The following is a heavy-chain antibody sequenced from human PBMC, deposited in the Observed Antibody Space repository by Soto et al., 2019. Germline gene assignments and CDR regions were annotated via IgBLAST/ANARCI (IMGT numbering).Heavy chain of an antibody. D-gene: IGHD6-19*01. CDR2: IRGHGDRT. CDR1: GFTFNNYA. J-gene: IGHJ4*02. V-gene: IGHV3-23*01. Sequence: EVQLLESGGGLAQPGGSLRLSCAASGFTFNNYAMSWVRQAPGKGLEWVSGIRGHGDRTRNADSVRGRFTISRDNSKNTTYLQMRSMRVEDTAVYHCAAEGDDSSGWCHFDYWGQGTLVIVAS. CDR3: AAEGDDSSGWCHFDY.